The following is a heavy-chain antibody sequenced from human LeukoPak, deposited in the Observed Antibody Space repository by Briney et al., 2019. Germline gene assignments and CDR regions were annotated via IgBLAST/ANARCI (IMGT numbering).Heavy chain of an antibody. CDR1: GFTLSNAW. CDR2: VKSKTDGGTT. CDR3: TTPWASRWDY. D-gene: IGHD5-24*01. V-gene: IGHV3-15*01. J-gene: IGHJ4*02. Sequence: GGSLRLSCAASGFTLSNAWMTWVRQAPGKGLEWVGRVKSKTDGGTTDYAAPVKGRFTISRDDPENTLYLQMNGLKTEDTAVYYCTTPWASRWDYWGPGALVTVSS.